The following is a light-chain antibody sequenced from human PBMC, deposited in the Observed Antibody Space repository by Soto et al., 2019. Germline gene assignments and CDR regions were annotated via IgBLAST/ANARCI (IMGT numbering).Light chain of an antibody. CDR1: ENINTY. Sequence: LVFTQSAAILTVSPGETATLSCRASENINTYLAWYQQKPGQAPKLLIYDASNRATGIPARFSASGSGTDFTLSISSLEPEDFAVYYCQHRYNWPLTFGGGTNVDI. J-gene: IGKJ4*01. V-gene: IGKV3-11*01. CDR2: DAS. CDR3: QHRYNWPLT.